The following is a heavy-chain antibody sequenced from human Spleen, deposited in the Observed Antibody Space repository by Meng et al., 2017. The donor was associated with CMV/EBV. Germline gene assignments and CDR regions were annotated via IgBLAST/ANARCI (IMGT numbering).Heavy chain of an antibody. CDR2: INPKSGGT. J-gene: IGHJ5*02. CDR1: GYTFTGHH. Sequence: ASVKVSCKASGYTFTGHHMHWVRQAPGQGLEWMGWINPKSGGTNYAQKFQGRVTITTDESTSTAYMELSSLRSEDTAVYYCARGGTIFGGHNWFDPWGQGTLVTVSS. D-gene: IGHD3-3*01. V-gene: IGHV1-2*02. CDR3: ARGGTIFGGHNWFDP.